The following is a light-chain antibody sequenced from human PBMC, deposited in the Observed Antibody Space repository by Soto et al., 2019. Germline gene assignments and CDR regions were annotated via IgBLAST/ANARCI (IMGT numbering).Light chain of an antibody. CDR3: QQYNSSPLT. CDR1: QSISSW. V-gene: IGKV1-5*01. J-gene: IGKJ4*01. CDR2: EAS. Sequence: DIQMTQSPSTLSAFVGDRVTITCRANQSISSWLVWYQQKPGKAPNLLIYEASSLQSGVPSRFSGSGSGAEFTLTISSLQPDDFATYYCQQYNSSPLTFGGGTKVEIK.